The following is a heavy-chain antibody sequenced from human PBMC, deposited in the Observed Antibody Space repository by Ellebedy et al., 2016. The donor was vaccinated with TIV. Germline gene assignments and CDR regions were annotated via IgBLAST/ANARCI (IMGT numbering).Heavy chain of an antibody. CDR3: ARDNLVAARPRGFDY. V-gene: IGHV4-31*03. J-gene: IGHJ4*02. D-gene: IGHD6-6*01. Sequence: SETLSLTXTVSGGSISSGGYYWSWIRQHPGKGLEWIGYIYYSGSTYYNPSLKSRVTISVDTSKNQFSLKLSSVTAADTAVYYCARDNLVAARPRGFDYWGQGTLVTVSS. CDR1: GGSISSGGYY. CDR2: IYYSGST.